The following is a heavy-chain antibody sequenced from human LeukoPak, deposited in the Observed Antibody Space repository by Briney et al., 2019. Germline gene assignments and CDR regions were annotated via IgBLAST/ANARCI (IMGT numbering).Heavy chain of an antibody. CDR3: ANVRDIVSGGVPCYFDY. CDR2: INPHNGDT. CDR1: GYTFIGYY. J-gene: IGHJ4*02. D-gene: IGHD2-15*01. Sequence: VPVNVSDNPSGYTFIGYYPYRVRRAPGQGLEWMGWINPHNGDTNYAQKFQGRVTMTRDTSITTAYMELSRLKSDDTAVYYCANVRDIVSGGVPCYFDYWGQGTLVTVSS. V-gene: IGHV1-2*02.